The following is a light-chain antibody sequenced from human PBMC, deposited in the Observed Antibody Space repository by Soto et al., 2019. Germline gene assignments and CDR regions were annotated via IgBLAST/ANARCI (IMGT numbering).Light chain of an antibody. CDR2: NAF. CDR3: QQRSNWPIT. CDR1: QSVSTN. Sequence: EIVMTQSPATLSVSPGERATLSCRASQSVSTNLAWYQQKPGQAPRLLIYNAFTRATGIPARFSGSGSGTAFTLTISSLEPEDFVVYYCQQRSNWPITFGQGTRLEI. J-gene: IGKJ5*01. V-gene: IGKV3-11*01.